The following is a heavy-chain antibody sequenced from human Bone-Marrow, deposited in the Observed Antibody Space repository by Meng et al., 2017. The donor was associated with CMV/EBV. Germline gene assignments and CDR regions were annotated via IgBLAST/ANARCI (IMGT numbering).Heavy chain of an antibody. V-gene: IGHV3-20*04. CDR1: GFTFDDYG. J-gene: IGHJ3*02. Sequence: GESLKISCAASGFTFDDYGMSWVRQAPGKGLEWVSGINWNGGSTGYADSVKGRFTISRDNAKNSLYLQMNSLRAEDTAVYYCARSVEQRLLRIGFDMWGQGTMVTVSS. CDR2: INWNGGST. D-gene: IGHD6-25*01. CDR3: ARSVEQRLLRIGFDM.